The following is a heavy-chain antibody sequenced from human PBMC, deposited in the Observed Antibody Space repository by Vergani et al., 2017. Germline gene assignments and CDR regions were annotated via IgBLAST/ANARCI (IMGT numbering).Heavy chain of an antibody. Sequence: QLQLQESGSGLVKPSQTLSLTCAVSGGSISSGGYSWSWIRQPPGKGLGWIGRIYTSGSTNYNPSLKSRVTISVDTSKNQFSLKLSSVTAADTAVYYCARGVVTAIENWFDPWGQGTLVTVSS. CDR3: ARGVVTAIENWFDP. J-gene: IGHJ5*02. V-gene: IGHV4-30-2*03. D-gene: IGHD2-21*02. CDR1: GGSISSGGYS. CDR2: IYTSGST.